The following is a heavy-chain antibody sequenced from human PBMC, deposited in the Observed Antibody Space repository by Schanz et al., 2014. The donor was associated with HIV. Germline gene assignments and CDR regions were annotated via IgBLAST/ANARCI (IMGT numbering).Heavy chain of an antibody. CDR3: AKSNGGDTAVVQYYFDY. Sequence: DVQLVESGGSLVQPGGSLRLSCAASGFRFRSYWMSWVRQAPGKGLEWVANIKEDGIEKYYVDSVKGRFTISRDNAKNSLYWNMYSLRAEDTAVYFCAKSNGGDTAVVQYYFDYWGQGTLVSVSS. CDR1: GFRFRSYW. J-gene: IGHJ4*02. D-gene: IGHD5-18*01. CDR2: IKEDGIEK. V-gene: IGHV3-7*01.